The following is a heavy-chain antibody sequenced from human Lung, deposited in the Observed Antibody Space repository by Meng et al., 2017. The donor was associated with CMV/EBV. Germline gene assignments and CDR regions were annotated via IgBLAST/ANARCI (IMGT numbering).Heavy chain of an antibody. Sequence: GGSLRLXCAVSGFTFSNYAMSWVRQAPGKGLEWVSGITSSGGTTYYADSVKGRFTISRDSSKNSLYLQMNSLRAEDTAVYYCAKGPHYSSYFPTIPFFDYWGQGALVTVSS. D-gene: IGHD4-11*01. CDR2: ITSSGGTT. V-gene: IGHV3-23*01. J-gene: IGHJ4*02. CDR3: AKGPHYSSYFPTIPFFDY. CDR1: GFTFSNYA.